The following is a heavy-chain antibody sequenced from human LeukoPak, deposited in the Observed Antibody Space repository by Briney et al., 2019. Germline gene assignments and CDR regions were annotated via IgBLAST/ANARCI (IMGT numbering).Heavy chain of an antibody. J-gene: IGHJ4*02. CDR2: ISSSGIST. CDR3: ARDPAPYSSSWFFDY. D-gene: IGHD6-13*01. CDR1: GFTFSSYW. V-gene: IGHV3-74*01. Sequence: GGSLRLSCAASGFTFSSYWMHWVRQAPGKGLEWVSRISSSGISTFYADSVKGRFTISRDNAKNSLYLQTNSLRAEDTAVYYCARDPAPYSSSWFFDYWGQGTLVTVSS.